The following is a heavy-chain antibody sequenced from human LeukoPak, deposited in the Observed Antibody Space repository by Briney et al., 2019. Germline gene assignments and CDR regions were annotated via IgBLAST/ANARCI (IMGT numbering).Heavy chain of an antibody. V-gene: IGHV3-23*01. Sequence: GGSLRLSCAASGFTFSSYALSWVRQAPGKGLEWVSAISGSGGHTYYADSVKGRFTISRDNSKNTLYLQMNSLRAEDTALYYCAKVLLLWFGEGGLDVWGQGTTVTVSS. CDR3: AKVLLLWFGEGGLDV. D-gene: IGHD3-10*01. CDR1: GFTFSSYA. CDR2: ISGSGGHT. J-gene: IGHJ6*02.